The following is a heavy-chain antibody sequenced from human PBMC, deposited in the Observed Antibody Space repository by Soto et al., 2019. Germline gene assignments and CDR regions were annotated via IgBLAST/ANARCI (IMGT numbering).Heavy chain of an antibody. J-gene: IGHJ6*02. CDR2: IMPVFGTG. CDR3: AAQVLGGDYPELYYFYGLDV. D-gene: IGHD2-21*01. Sequence: QVQLMQSGAEVKKPGSSVKVSCKASGGTFSRYGISWVRQAPGQGLGWMGGIMPVFGTGNYAQKFQGGVTLTADETTRTAHMEWRSLRSEDTAVYYCAAQVLGGDYPELYYFYGLDVWGQGTTVTVSS. CDR1: GGTFSRYG. V-gene: IGHV1-69*12.